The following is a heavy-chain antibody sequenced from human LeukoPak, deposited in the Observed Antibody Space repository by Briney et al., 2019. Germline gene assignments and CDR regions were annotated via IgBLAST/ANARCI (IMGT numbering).Heavy chain of an antibody. CDR1: GYTFTGYY. V-gene: IGHV1-2*04. CDR2: INPNSGGT. J-gene: IGHJ4*02. CDR3: ELAYCGGDCYSSEVGTYY. Sequence: GASVKVSCKASGYTFTGYYMHWVRQAPGQGLEWMGWINPNSGGTNYAQKFQGWVTMTRDTSTSTVYMELSSLRSEDTAVYYCELAYCGGDCYSSEVGTYYWGQGTLVTVSS. D-gene: IGHD2-21*02.